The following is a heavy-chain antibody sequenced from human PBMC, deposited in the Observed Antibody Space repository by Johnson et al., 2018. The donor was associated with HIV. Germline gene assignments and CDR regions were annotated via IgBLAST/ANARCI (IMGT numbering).Heavy chain of an antibody. CDR1: GFSFDDYA. J-gene: IGHJ3*02. V-gene: IGHV3-9*01. CDR2: IGSNGLTI. CDR3: AREAGGGYDSDAFDI. Sequence: VQLVESGGGLVQPGGSLRLSCATSGFSFDDYAMHWVRQGPGKGLEWVAGIGSNGLTIGYVDSVKGRFTISRDNAKNSLYLQMNSLRAEDTALYYCAREAGGGYDSDAFDIWGQGTMVTVSS. D-gene: IGHD5-12*01.